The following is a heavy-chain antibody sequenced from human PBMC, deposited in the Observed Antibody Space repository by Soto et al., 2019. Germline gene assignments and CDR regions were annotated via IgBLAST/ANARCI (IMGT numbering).Heavy chain of an antibody. CDR2: INYSGTT. V-gene: IGHV4-59*01. Sequence: LSLTCTVSGGSISSFYWSWIRQPPGKELEWIGYINYSGTTDYNPSLKSRVTISVDTSKNQFSLKLSSVTAADTAVYYCATYGSGLSYWGQGTLVTVSS. CDR1: GGSISSFY. D-gene: IGHD3-10*01. CDR3: ATYGSGLSY. J-gene: IGHJ4*02.